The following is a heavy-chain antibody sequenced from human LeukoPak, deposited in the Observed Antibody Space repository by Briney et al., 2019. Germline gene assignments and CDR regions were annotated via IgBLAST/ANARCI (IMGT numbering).Heavy chain of an antibody. CDR2: FDPEDGET. V-gene: IGHV1-24*01. D-gene: IGHD3-10*01. J-gene: IGHJ4*02. Sequence: GASVKVSCKVSGYTLTALSMHWVRQAPGKELEWMGGFDPEDGETIYAQKFQGRVTMTEDTSTDTASMELSSVRYQETAVYFSAPRPGTTSHVVRGVIFFHWGQGTLVTVSS. CDR3: APRPGTTSHVVRGVIFFH. CDR1: GYTLTALS.